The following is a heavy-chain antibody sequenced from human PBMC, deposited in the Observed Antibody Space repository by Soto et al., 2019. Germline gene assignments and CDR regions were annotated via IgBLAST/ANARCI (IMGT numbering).Heavy chain of an antibody. D-gene: IGHD6-19*01. J-gene: IGHJ4*02. V-gene: IGHV1-3*01. CDR2: IDAGTGKT. Sequence: GASVKVSCKASGYTFTAYAIHWVRQAPGQRLEWMGWIDAGTGKTEYSQKFQGRVTVTRDTSATTAYMELTTLRSEDTAVYYCARGARSGWPFDCWGQGTLVTVSS. CDR1: GYTFTAYA. CDR3: ARGARSGWPFDC.